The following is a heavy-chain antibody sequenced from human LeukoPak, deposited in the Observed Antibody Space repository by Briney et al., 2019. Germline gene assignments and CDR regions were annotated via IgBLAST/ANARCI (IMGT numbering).Heavy chain of an antibody. CDR2: FDPEDGET. CDR3: ARSPDILTGENFDY. CDR1: GYTLTELS. D-gene: IGHD3-9*01. Sequence: GASVKVSCKVSGYTLTELSMHWVRQAPGKGLEWMGGFDPEDGETIYAQKLQGRVTMTTDTSTSTAYMELRSLRSDDTAVYYCARSPDILTGENFDYWGQGTLVTVSS. J-gene: IGHJ4*02. V-gene: IGHV1-24*01.